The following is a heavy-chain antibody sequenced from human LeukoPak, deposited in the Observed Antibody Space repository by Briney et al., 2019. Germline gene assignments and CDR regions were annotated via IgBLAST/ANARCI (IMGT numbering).Heavy chain of an antibody. D-gene: IGHD3-16*01. CDR1: GESFSGYY. V-gene: IGHV4-34*01. Sequence: SETLSLTCAVYGESFSGYYWSWIRQPPGKGMEWIGEINHSGSTNYSASLKSRVTISVDTSKNQLSLKLSSVTAADTAVYYCARGEPLRLGELDYFDPWGQGTLVTVSS. J-gene: IGHJ5*02. CDR3: ARGEPLRLGELDYFDP. CDR2: INHSGST.